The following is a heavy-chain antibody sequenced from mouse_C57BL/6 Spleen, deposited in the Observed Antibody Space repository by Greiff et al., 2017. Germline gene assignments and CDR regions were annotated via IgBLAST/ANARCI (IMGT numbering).Heavy chain of an antibody. V-gene: IGHV5-6*01. J-gene: IGHJ1*03. CDR1: GFTFSSYG. CDR2: ISSGGSYT. Sequence: EVTLQESGGDLVKPGGSLKLSCAASGFTFSSYGMSWVRQTPDKRLEWVATISSGGSYTYYPDSVKGRFTISRDNAKNTLYLQMSSLKSEDTAMYYCARQRDYYGSSYWYFDVWGTGTTVTVSS. D-gene: IGHD1-1*01. CDR3: ARQRDYYGSSYWYFDV.